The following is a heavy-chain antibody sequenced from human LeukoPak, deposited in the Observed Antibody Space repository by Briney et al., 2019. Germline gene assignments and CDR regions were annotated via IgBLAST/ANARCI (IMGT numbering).Heavy chain of an antibody. CDR2: INHSGST. J-gene: IGHJ4*02. D-gene: IGHD3-22*01. Sequence: SETLSLTCTVSGGSISSYYWSWIRQPPGKGLEWIGEINHSGSTNYNPSLKSRVTISVDTSKNQFSLKLSSVTAADTAVYYCARRATDYYDSSGYYYGGPPLYYFDYWGQGTLVTVSS. CDR3: ARRATDYYDSSGYYYGGPPLYYFDY. CDR1: GGSISSYY. V-gene: IGHV4-34*01.